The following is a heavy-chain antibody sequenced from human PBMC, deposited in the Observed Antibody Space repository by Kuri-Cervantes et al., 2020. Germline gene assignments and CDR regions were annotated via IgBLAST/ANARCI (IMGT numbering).Heavy chain of an antibody. Sequence: ASVKVSCKASGDTFTSYAMHWVRQAPGQGLEWMGWINAGNGDTKYSQKFRDRVAITRDTSATTAYLELSSLRSEDTAVYYCARGSTGWPYYFYYWGQGTLVTVSS. CDR3: ARGSTGWPYYFYY. CDR1: GDTFTSYA. CDR2: INAGNGDT. V-gene: IGHV1-3*01. J-gene: IGHJ4*02. D-gene: IGHD6-19*01.